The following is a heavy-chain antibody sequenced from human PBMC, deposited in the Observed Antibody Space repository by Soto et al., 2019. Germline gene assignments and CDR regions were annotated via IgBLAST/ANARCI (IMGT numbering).Heavy chain of an antibody. Sequence: SETLSLTCTVSGGSISSYYWSWIRQPPGKGLEWIGYIYYSGSTNYNPSLKSRVTISVGTSKNQFSLKLSSVTAADTAVYYCARRGMATDAFDIWGQGTMVTVSS. D-gene: IGHD5-12*01. V-gene: IGHV4-59*08. CDR1: GGSISSYY. J-gene: IGHJ3*02. CDR2: IYYSGST. CDR3: ARRGMATDAFDI.